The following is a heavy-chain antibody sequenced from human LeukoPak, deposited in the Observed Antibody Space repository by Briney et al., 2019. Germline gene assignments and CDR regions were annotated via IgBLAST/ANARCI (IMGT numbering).Heavy chain of an antibody. CDR1: GYTFTSYW. J-gene: IGHJ4*02. D-gene: IGHD4/OR15-4a*01. Sequence: GESLKISCKGSGYTFTSYWIGWVRQMPGKGLEWMGIIYPRDSEIRYSPSFQGQVTISADKSISTAYLQWSSLKASDTAMYYCVKQAGLYYFDYWGQGTLVTVSS. CDR3: VKQAGLYYFDY. V-gene: IGHV5-51*01. CDR2: IYPRDSEI.